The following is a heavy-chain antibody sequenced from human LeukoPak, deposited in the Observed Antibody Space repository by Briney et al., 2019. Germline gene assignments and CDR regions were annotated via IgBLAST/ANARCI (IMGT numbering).Heavy chain of an antibody. J-gene: IGHJ4*02. CDR1: GFTFSTSA. Sequence: HSGGSLRLSCAASGFTFSTSAMSWVRQAPGKGLEWVSGVSGSGGYTYYADSVRGRFTISRDNSKNTLDLQMNSLRAEDTALYYCAKAIFGWTGTTSVDYWGQGTLVTVSS. V-gene: IGHV3-23*01. CDR3: AKAIFGWTGTTSVDY. CDR2: VSGSGGYT. D-gene: IGHD1-7*01.